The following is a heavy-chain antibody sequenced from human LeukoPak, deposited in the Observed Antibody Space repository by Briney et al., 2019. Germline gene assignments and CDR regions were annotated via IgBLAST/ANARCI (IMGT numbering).Heavy chain of an antibody. Sequence: ASVKVSCKASGGTFSSYAISWVQQAPGQGLEWMGRIIPILGIANYAQKFQGRVTITADKSTSTAYMELSSLRSEDTAVYYCARTPAPYCSSTSRSPYYYYYYGMDVWGQGTTVTVSS. D-gene: IGHD2-2*01. J-gene: IGHJ6*02. CDR3: ARTPAPYCSSTSRSPYYYYYYGMDV. CDR1: GGTFSSYA. V-gene: IGHV1-69*04. CDR2: IIPILGIA.